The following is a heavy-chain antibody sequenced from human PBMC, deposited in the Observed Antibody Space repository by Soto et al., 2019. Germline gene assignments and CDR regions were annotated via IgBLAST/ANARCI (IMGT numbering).Heavy chain of an antibody. CDR1: GYTFTGYY. CDR3: ARACSSTSCYPGYSSSSHYYYYGMDV. D-gene: IGHD2-2*01. J-gene: IGHJ6*02. Sequence: GSLKVSCKASGYTFTGYYMHWVRQAPGQGLEWMGWINPNSGGTNYAQKFQGWVTMTRDTSISTAYMELSRLRSDDTAVYYCARACSSTSCYPGYSSSSHYYYYGMDVWGQGTTVTVSS. V-gene: IGHV1-2*04. CDR2: INPNSGGT.